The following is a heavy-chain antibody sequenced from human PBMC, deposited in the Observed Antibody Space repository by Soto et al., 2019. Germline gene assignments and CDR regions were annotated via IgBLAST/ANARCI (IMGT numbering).Heavy chain of an antibody. CDR2: IIPIFGTA. CDR3: ARLCSSTSCYSVDLDV. Sequence: SVKVSCKASGGTFSSYAISWVRQAPGQGLEWMGGIIPIFGTANYAQKFQGRVTITADESTSTAYMELGSLRSEDTAVYYCARLCSSTSCYSVDLDVWGQGTTVTVSS. V-gene: IGHV1-69*13. D-gene: IGHD2-2*01. CDR1: GGTFSSYA. J-gene: IGHJ6*02.